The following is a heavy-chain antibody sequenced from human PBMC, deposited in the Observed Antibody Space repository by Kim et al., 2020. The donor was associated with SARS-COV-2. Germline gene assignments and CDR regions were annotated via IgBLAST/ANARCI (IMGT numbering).Heavy chain of an antibody. V-gene: IGHV3-23*01. CDR3: AKDPLIITFGGVIVSAGYFYF. Sequence: GGSLRLSCAASGFTFSSYAMSWVRQAPGKGLEWVSAISGSGGSTYYADSVKGRFTISRDNSKNTLYLQMNSLRAEDTAVYYCAKDPLIITFGGVIVSAGYFYFWGQGTLVTVSS. D-gene: IGHD3-16*02. J-gene: IGHJ4*02. CDR2: ISGSGGST. CDR1: GFTFSSYA.